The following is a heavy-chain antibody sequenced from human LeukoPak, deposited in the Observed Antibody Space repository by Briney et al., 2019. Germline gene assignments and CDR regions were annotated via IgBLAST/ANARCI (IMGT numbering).Heavy chain of an antibody. CDR1: GGSISSSNW. Sequence: PSETLALTCAVSGGSISSSNWWRWVRQPPGKGLEWIGEIYHSGSTNYNPSLKSRVTISVDKSKNQFSLKLSSVTAADTAVYYCARSSGYYLGDAFDIWGQGTMVTVSS. CDR3: ARSSGYYLGDAFDI. D-gene: IGHD3-22*01. V-gene: IGHV4-4*02. J-gene: IGHJ3*02. CDR2: IYHSGST.